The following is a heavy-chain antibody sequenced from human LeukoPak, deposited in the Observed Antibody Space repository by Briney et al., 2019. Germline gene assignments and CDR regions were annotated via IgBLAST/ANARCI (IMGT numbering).Heavy chain of an antibody. CDR3: ARGLRWWGSYYGLSHHDSYAFDI. CDR2: ISAYNGNT. Sequence: ASVKVSCKASGYTFTSYGISWVRQAPGQGLEWMGWISAYNGNTNYARKLQGRVTMATDTSTSTAYMELRSLRSDDTAVYYCARGLRWWGSYYGLSHHDSYAFDIWGQGTMVTVSS. V-gene: IGHV1-18*01. CDR1: GYTFTSYG. D-gene: IGHD1-26*01. J-gene: IGHJ3*02.